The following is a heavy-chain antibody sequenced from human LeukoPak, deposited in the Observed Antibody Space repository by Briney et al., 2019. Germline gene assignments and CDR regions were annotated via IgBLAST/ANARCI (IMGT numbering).Heavy chain of an antibody. Sequence: ASVKVSCKASGYTFTSYDINWVRQATGQGLEWMGWMNPNSGNTGYAQKFQGRVAMTRTTSINTAYMELSSLRSDDTAVYYCARESGLYGSGSRYWGQGTLVTVSS. CDR3: ARESGLYGSGSRY. D-gene: IGHD3-10*01. CDR1: GYTFTSYD. CDR2: MNPNSGNT. J-gene: IGHJ4*02. V-gene: IGHV1-8*01.